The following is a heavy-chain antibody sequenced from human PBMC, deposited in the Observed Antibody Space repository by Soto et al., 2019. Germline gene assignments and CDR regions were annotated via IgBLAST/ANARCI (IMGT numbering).Heavy chain of an antibody. Sequence: QVQLVQSGAEVKKPGASVKVSCKASGYTFTSYGISWVRQAPGQGLEWMGWINAYNGNTNYAQKLQGRVTMTTDTSTNTAYMELRSMRSDDTAVYYCARDNAYGSAAWQFDPWGQGTLVIVSS. CDR3: ARDNAYGSAAWQFDP. CDR2: INAYNGNT. D-gene: IGHD6-25*01. J-gene: IGHJ5*02. V-gene: IGHV1-18*01. CDR1: GYTFTSYG.